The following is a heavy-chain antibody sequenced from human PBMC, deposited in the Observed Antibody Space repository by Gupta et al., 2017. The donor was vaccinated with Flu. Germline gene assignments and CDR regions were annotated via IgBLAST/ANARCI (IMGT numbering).Heavy chain of an antibody. V-gene: IGHV3-30*18. CDR2: ISYDGSYK. D-gene: IGHD2-15*01. Sequence: QVQLVESGGGVVQPGKSLRLSCAASGFIFSAYGIHWVRQAPGKGLEWVAVISYDGSYKYYGDSVKGRFTISRDNSKNTLYLQMNSLRPDDTAVYYCAKDQREYCSGGDCYPQILDFWGQGSMVTGS. J-gene: IGHJ4*02. CDR3: AKDQREYCSGGDCYPQILDF. CDR1: GFIFSAYG.